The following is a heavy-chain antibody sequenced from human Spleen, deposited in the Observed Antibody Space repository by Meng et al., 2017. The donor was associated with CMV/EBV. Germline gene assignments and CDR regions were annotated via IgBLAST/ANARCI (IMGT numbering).Heavy chain of an antibody. J-gene: IGHJ2*01. CDR1: GFTFSSYT. V-gene: IGHV3-21*01. CDR3: ARNSGNFDL. CDR2: ISTDSSFI. Sequence: GGSLRLSCAASGFTFSSYTMNWVRQAPGKGLEWVSSISTDSSFIYYADSMKGRFTISRDNAKSSLYLQMNSLRDEDTAVYYCARNSGNFDLWGRGTLVTVSS. D-gene: IGHD4-23*01.